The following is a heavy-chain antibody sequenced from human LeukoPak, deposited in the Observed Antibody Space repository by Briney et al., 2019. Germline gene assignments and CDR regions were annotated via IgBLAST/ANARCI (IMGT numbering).Heavy chain of an antibody. CDR2: ISYDGSNK. CDR1: GFTFSSYA. Sequence: GGSLRLSCAASGFTFSSYAMHWVRQAPGKGLEWVAVISYDGSNKYYADSVKGRFTISRDNSKSTLYLQMNSLRAEDTAVYYCARGNSSGCFDYWGQGTLVTVSS. CDR3: ARGNSSGCFDY. J-gene: IGHJ4*02. D-gene: IGHD6-19*01. V-gene: IGHV3-30-3*01.